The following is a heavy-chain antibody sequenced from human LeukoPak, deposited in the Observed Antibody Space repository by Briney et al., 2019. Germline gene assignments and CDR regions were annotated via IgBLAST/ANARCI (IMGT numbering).Heavy chain of an antibody. D-gene: IGHD3-10*01. J-gene: IGHJ5*02. Sequence: GGSLRLSCTASGFTFGDYVMSWFRQAPGKGLEWVGSIRSKACGGTTEYAASVKGRFTISRDDSKSIAYVQMNSPKTEDTAVYYCTSQKDYYGSGSYWTFDPWGQGTLVTVSS. CDR2: IRSKACGGTT. CDR1: GFTFGDYV. V-gene: IGHV3-49*03. CDR3: TSQKDYYGSGSYWTFDP.